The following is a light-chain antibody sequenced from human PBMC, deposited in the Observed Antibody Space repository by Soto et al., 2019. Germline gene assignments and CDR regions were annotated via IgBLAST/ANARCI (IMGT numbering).Light chain of an antibody. Sequence: DIQMTQSPSTLSASVGDRVIITCRASQSIRSWLAWYQQKPGKAPKLLIYDASSLESGVPSRFSGSGSGTECTLTISSLQPDDFATYYCQQYNSYPRTFGQGTKLEIK. CDR1: QSIRSW. V-gene: IGKV1-5*01. CDR2: DAS. J-gene: IGKJ2*02. CDR3: QQYNSYPRT.